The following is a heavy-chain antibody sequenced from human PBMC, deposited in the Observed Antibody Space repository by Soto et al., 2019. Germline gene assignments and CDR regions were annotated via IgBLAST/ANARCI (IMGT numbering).Heavy chain of an antibody. CDR2: IYHSGTS. D-gene: IGHD3-16*01. Sequence: SETLSLTCAVSGDSISSGGFSWSWIRQPPGNGLEWIGYIYHSGTSFYNPSLKSRVTISVDGSKNQFSLEVNSVTSADMAVYYCARGRLVPAVNFDYWGLGTLVTVSS. J-gene: IGHJ4*02. V-gene: IGHV4-30-2*01. CDR1: GDSISSGGFS. CDR3: ARGRLVPAVNFDY.